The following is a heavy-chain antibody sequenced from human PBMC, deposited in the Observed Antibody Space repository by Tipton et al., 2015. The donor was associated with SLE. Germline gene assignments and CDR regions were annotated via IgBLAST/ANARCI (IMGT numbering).Heavy chain of an antibody. J-gene: IGHJ5*02. D-gene: IGHD5-18*01. CDR3: AKGLTAMDPDWFDP. V-gene: IGHV3-74*01. Sequence: SLRLSCAASGFTFSSYWMHWVRQAPGKGLVWVSRINSDGSSTSYADSVKGRFTISRDNAKNTLYLQMNSLRAEDTAVYYCAKGLTAMDPDWFDPWGQGTLVTVSS. CDR2: INSDGSST. CDR1: GFTFSSYW.